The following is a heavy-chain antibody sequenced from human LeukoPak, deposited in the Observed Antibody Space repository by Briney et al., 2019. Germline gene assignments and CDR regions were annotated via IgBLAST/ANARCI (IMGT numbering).Heavy chain of an antibody. CDR1: GYTFTGYY. D-gene: IGHD3-3*01. CDR3: ARGDYDFWSGREYFQH. CDR2: INPNCGGT. J-gene: IGHJ1*01. Sequence: ASVKVSCKASGYTFTGYYMHWVRQAPGQGLEWMGWINPNCGGTNYAQKFQGRVTMTRDTSISTAYMELSRLRSDDTAVYYCARGDYDFWSGREYFQHWGQGTLVTVSS. V-gene: IGHV1-2*02.